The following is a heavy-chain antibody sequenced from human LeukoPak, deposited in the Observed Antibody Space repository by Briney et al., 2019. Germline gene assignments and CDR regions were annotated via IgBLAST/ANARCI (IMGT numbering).Heavy chain of an antibody. CDR2: ISGGIT. V-gene: IGHV3-23*01. J-gene: IGHJ4*02. CDR3: AKEYCSSTTCYGCFDY. CDR1: GFTFSTYA. D-gene: IGHD2-2*01. Sequence: PGGSLRLSCAASGFTFSTYALSWVRQAPGKGLEWVSAISGGITYYADSVKGRFTIYSDNAKNTLYLQMNSLRAEDTAVYYCAKEYCSSTTCYGCFDYWGQGTLVTVSS.